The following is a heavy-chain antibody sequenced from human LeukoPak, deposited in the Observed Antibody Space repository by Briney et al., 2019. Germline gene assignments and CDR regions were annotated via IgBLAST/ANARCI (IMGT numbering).Heavy chain of an antibody. D-gene: IGHD2-2*02. J-gene: IGHJ5*02. CDR2: INQDGSEK. Sequence: TGGSLRLSCAASGFTFSSYWMNWVRQAPGEGLEWVANINQDGSEKYYVDSVKGRFTISRDNAKNSLYLQMNSLRAEDTAVYYCARRCSSTSCYTSNNWFDPWGQGTLVTVSS. CDR1: GFTFSSYW. CDR3: ARRCSSTSCYTSNNWFDP. V-gene: IGHV3-7*01.